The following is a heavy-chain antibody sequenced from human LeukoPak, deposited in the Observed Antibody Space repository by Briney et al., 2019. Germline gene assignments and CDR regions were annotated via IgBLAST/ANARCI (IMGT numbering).Heavy chain of an antibody. CDR3: ARRVATTPFDY. V-gene: IGHV3-11*04. CDR1: GFTFSDYY. D-gene: IGHD5-24*01. CDR2: ISSSGSTI. J-gene: IGHJ4*02. Sequence: GGSLRLSCAASGFTFSDYYMSWIRQAPGKGLEWVSYISSSGSTIYYADSVKGRLTISRDNAKNSLYLQMNSLRAEDTAVYYCARRVATTPFDYWGQGTLVTVSS.